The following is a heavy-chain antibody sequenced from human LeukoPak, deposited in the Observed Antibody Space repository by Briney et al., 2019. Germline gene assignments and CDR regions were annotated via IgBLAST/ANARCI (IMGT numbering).Heavy chain of an antibody. D-gene: IGHD1-7*01. CDR2: IIPTFGTA. V-gene: IGHV1-69*05. CDR1: GGPFTNYA. J-gene: IGHJ4*02. Sequence: SVKVSCKASGGPFTNYAVSWVRQAPGQGLEWMGRIIPTFGTANYAQKFQGRVTFTTDESTTTAYMELYSLRSEDTAVYYCVRDTPLGTGTKAFYLAYWGQGTLVTVSS. CDR3: VRDTPLGTGTKAFYLAY.